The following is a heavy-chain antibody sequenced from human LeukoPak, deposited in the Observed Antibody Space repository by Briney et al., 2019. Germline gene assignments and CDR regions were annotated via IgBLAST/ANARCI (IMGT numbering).Heavy chain of an antibody. Sequence: SVHVSFKASVYTFTSYGFSWVRQPPAQGLEWMGCISTYNGNTNYAQKLQSRVTITTDTSTSTAYMKLRSLRSDDTAVYYCARQPGTTVTSDNWFDPWGQGTLVTVSS. CDR2: ISTYNGNT. D-gene: IGHD4-11*01. CDR1: VYTFTSYG. J-gene: IGHJ5*02. V-gene: IGHV1-18*01. CDR3: ARQPGTTVTSDNWFDP.